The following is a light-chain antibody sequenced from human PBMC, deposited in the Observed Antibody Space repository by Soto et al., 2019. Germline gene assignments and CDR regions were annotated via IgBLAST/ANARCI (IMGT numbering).Light chain of an antibody. CDR2: AAS. J-gene: IGKJ4*01. V-gene: IGKV1-39*01. CDR3: QQSDSTPLT. Sequence: GDRVTITCRASQSISSWLAWYQQKAGRAPKLLIYAASSLQSGVPSRFSGSGSGTDFTLTISSLQPEDFATYYCQQSDSTPLTFGGGTKVDIK. CDR1: QSISSW.